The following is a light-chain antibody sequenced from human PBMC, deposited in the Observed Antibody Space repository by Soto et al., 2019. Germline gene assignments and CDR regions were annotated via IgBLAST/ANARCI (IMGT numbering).Light chain of an antibody. V-gene: IGLV1-47*01. Sequence: QSVLTQPPSASGTPGQRVTISCSGSSSNIGSNYVYWYQQLPGTAPKLLIYRNNQRPPGVPDRFSGSKSGTSASLAISGLRSEDEADYYCAAWDDSLSKVFGTGTKVTVL. CDR1: SSNIGSNY. J-gene: IGLJ1*01. CDR3: AAWDDSLSKV. CDR2: RNN.